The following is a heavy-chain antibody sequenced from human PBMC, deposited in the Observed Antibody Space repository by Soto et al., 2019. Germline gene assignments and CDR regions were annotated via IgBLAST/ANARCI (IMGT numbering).Heavy chain of an antibody. V-gene: IGHV3-33*01. Sequence: QVQLVESGGGVVQPGRSLRLSCAASGFTFSSYGMHWVRQAPGKGLEWVAVIWYDGSNKYYADSVKGRFTISRDNSKNTLYLQMNSLRAEDTAGYYCARDYYDFWSGYYGNFDYWGQGTLVIVSS. D-gene: IGHD3-3*01. CDR1: GFTFSSYG. CDR2: IWYDGSNK. J-gene: IGHJ4*02. CDR3: ARDYYDFWSGYYGNFDY.